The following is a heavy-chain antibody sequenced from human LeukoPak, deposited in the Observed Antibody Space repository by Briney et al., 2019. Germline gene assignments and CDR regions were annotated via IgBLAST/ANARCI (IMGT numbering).Heavy chain of an antibody. J-gene: IGHJ5*02. CDR1: GFTFSSSA. CDR2: ISSSGSTI. V-gene: IGHV3-11*04. Sequence: PGGSLRLSCAASGFTFSSSAMSWIRQAPGKGLEWVSYISSSGSTIYYADSVKGRFTISRDNAKNSLYLQMNSLRAEDTAVYYCARVRDENWFDPWGQGTLVTVSS. CDR3: ARVRDENWFDP.